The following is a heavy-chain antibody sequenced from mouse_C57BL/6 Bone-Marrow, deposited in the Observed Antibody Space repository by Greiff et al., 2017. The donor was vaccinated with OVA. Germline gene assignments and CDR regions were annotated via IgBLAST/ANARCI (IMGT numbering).Heavy chain of an antibody. CDR3: AKTGFISTVVATRDCYFDV. D-gene: IGHD1-1*01. CDR1: GFSLTSYG. CDR2: IWRGGST. V-gene: IGHV2-4*01. Sequence: QVQLQQSGPGLVQPSQCLSITCTVSGFSLTSYGVHWVRQPPGKGLEWLGVIWRGGSTDYNAAFISRLSIRKANSTSQAFFKMNSLQADDTAIYSWAKTGFISTVVATRDCYFDVWGTGTTVTVSS. J-gene: IGHJ1*03.